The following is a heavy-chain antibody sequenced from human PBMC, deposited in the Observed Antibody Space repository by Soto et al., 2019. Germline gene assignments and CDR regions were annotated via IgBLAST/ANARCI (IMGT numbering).Heavy chain of an antibody. V-gene: IGHV4-34*01. CDR1: GGSFSGYY. D-gene: IGHD6-13*01. J-gene: IGHJ3*02. CDR2: INHSGST. CDR3: ARALAAAGTVAAFDI. Sequence: SQTLSLTCAVYGGSFSGYYWSWIRQPPWKGLEWIGEINHSGSTNYNPSLKSRVTISVDTSKNQFSLKLSSVTAADTAVYYCARALAAAGTVAAFDIWGQGTMVTVSS.